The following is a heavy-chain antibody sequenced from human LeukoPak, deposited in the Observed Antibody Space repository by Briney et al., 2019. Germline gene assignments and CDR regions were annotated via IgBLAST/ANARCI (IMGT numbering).Heavy chain of an antibody. CDR2: IYYTGST. CDR3: ARGGTYNDILSFDP. CDR1: GGSISYYY. D-gene: IGHD3-9*01. V-gene: IGHV4-59*01. J-gene: IGHJ5*02. Sequence: SETLSLTCTVSGGSISYYYWTWIRQSPGKGLEWIGQIYYTGSTYYNPSLKRRVTISVDTSRNQFSLNLTSVTAADTAVYYCARGGTYNDILSFDPWGQGTLVTVSS.